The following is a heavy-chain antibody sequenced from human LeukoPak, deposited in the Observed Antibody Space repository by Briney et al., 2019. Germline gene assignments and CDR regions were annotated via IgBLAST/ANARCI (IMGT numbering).Heavy chain of an antibody. CDR2: IYYSRST. V-gene: IGHV4-59*01. J-gene: IGHJ4*02. D-gene: IGHD5-18*01. Sequence: SETLSLTCTVSGGSISSYYWSWIRQPPGKGLEWIGYIYYSRSTNYNPSLKSRVTISVDTSKNQFSLKLSSVTAADTAVYYCARGDGAMGDFDYWGQGTLVTVSS. CDR1: GGSISSYY. CDR3: ARGDGAMGDFDY.